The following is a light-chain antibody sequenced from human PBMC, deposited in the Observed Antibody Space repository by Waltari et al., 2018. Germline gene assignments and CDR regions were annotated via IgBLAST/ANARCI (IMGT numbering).Light chain of an antibody. Sequence: QSVLTQPPSVSAAPGQRVPISCSGVSSNIGNNYVSWYRQFPGTAPKLLIYEDSERPSGIPGRFSGSKSGTSATLDITGLQAGDEADYYCGTWDSSLSGAVFGGGTHLTVL. V-gene: IGLV1-51*02. J-gene: IGLJ7*01. CDR1: SSNIGNNY. CDR2: EDS. CDR3: GTWDSSLSGAV.